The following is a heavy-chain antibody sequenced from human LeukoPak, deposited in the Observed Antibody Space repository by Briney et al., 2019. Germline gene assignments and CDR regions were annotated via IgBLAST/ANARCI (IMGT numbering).Heavy chain of an antibody. Sequence: GASVKVSCKASGYTFTGYYMHWVRRAPGQGREWMGWINPNSGGTNYAQKFQGRVTMTRDTSISTAYMELSRLRSDDTAVYYCATPGPYSSSWYLFDYWGQGTLVTVSS. CDR1: GYTFTGYY. CDR2: INPNSGGT. D-gene: IGHD6-13*01. CDR3: ATPGPYSSSWYLFDY. J-gene: IGHJ4*02. V-gene: IGHV1-2*02.